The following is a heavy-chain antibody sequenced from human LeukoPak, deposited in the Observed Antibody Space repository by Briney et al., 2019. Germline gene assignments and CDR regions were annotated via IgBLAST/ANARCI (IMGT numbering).Heavy chain of an antibody. CDR2: IYHTGST. J-gene: IGHJ5*02. CDR3: ARLQYCSGTSCYWFDP. CDR1: GGSISSGLYS. V-gene: IGHV4-30-2*01. D-gene: IGHD2-2*01. Sequence: PSETLSLTCDVSGGSISSGLYSWSWVRQPLGKGLEWIGYIYHTGSTYYNPSLKSRVTISVDTSKNQFSLRLSSVTAADTAVYYCARLQYCSGTSCYWFDPWGQGTLVTVSS.